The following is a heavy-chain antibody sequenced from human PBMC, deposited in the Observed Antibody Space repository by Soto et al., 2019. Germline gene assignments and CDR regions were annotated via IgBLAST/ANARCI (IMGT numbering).Heavy chain of an antibody. J-gene: IGHJ6*02. CDR3: AREIMITFGGVIGLAYVMDV. CDR2: ISGSSSTI. CDR1: GGTCRSFS. V-gene: IGHV3-48*02. D-gene: IGHD3-16*02. Sequence: PGGFLRLSCAASGGTCRSFSMNWVRQAPGKGLEWVSYISGSSSTIYYADSVKGRFTISRDNAKNSLYLQMNSLRDEDTAVYYCAREIMITFGGVIGLAYVMDVWGQGTTVTVSS.